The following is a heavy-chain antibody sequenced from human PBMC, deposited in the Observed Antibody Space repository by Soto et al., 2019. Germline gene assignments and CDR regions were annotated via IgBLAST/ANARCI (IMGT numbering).Heavy chain of an antibody. CDR1: GFTFSSYA. D-gene: IGHD3-9*01. V-gene: IGHV3-30-3*01. CDR3: ARDRALLTGYYSPLAYYGMDV. Sequence: GGSLRLSCAASGFTFSSYAMHWVRQAPGKGLEWVAVISYDGSNKYYADSVKGRFTISRDNSENTLYLQMNSLRAEDTAVYYCARDRALLTGYYSPLAYYGMDVWGQGTTVTVS. CDR2: ISYDGSNK. J-gene: IGHJ6*02.